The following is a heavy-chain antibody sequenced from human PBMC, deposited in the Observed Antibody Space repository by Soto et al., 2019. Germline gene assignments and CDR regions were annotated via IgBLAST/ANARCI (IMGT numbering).Heavy chain of an antibody. J-gene: IGHJ4*02. CDR3: ARHWGLLRDYYYFDY. CDR2: IYYSGST. Sequence: SETLSLTCTVSGGSISSYYWSWIRQPPGKGLEWIGYIYYSGSTNYNPSLKSRVTISVDTSKNQFSLKLSSVTAADTAVYYCARHWGLLRDYYYFDYWGQGTLVTVSS. CDR1: GGSISSYY. V-gene: IGHV4-59*08. D-gene: IGHD1-26*01.